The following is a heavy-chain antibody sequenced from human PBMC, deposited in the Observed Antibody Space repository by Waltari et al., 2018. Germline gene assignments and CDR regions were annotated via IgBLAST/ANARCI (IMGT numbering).Heavy chain of an antibody. CDR2: IYSAGYT. CDR1: GASISTTPYY. V-gene: IGHV4-39*07. CDR3: ARVSGGYPVGWIDP. Sequence: QVQLQESGPGLVKPSETLSLTCPVSGASISTTPYYWGWIRQPPGKGLEWIGNIYSAGYTYYDPSLKSRVTISVDTSKNQFSLKMSSVTAADTAIYYCARVSGGYPVGWIDPWGQGTVVTVSS. D-gene: IGHD1-26*01. J-gene: IGHJ5*02.